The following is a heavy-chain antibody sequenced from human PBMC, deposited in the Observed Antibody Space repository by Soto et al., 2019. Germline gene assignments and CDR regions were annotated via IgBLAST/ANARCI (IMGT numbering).Heavy chain of an antibody. CDR1: GGSISSSSYY. V-gene: IGHV4-39*01. CDR2: IYYSGST. CDR3: ARRFYSSGWYSQWVFDY. Sequence: QLQLQESGPGLVKPSETLSLTCTVSGGSISSSSYYWGWIRQPPGKGLEWIGSIYYSGSTYYNPSLKSRVTISVDTSKNQFSLKLSSVTAADTAVYYCARRFYSSGWYSQWVFDYWGQGTLVTVSS. J-gene: IGHJ4*02. D-gene: IGHD6-19*01.